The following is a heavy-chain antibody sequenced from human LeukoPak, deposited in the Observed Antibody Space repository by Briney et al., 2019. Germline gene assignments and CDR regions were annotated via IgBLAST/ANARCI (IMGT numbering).Heavy chain of an antibody. Sequence: GESLKISCKGSGYSFTSYWIGWVRQMPGKGLEWVGIIYPGDSDTRYSPSFQGQATISADKSFSTAYLQWSSLKASDTAMYYCARSGDWSGYYFDYWGQGTLVTVSS. CDR3: ARSGDWSGYYFDY. V-gene: IGHV5-51*01. CDR1: GYSFTSYW. CDR2: IYPGDSDT. J-gene: IGHJ4*02. D-gene: IGHD3-3*01.